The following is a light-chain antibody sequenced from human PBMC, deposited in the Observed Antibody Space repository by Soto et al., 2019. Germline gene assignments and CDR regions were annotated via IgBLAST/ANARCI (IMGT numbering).Light chain of an antibody. J-gene: IGKJ2*03. V-gene: IGKV1-17*01. Sequence: IQMTQSPSPLSASVGDTVSVTCRASQYIGNYLNWFQQKPGQAPQRLISVTSNLESGVPPRFSGSGSGTEFILTISSLQPEDSATYYCLQHKTYPSSFGQGTKVDIK. CDR1: QYIGNY. CDR2: VTS. CDR3: LQHKTYPSS.